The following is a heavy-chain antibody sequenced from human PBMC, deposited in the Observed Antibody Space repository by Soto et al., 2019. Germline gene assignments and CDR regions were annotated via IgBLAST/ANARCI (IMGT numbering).Heavy chain of an antibody. V-gene: IGHV3-53*01. CDR3: ARALPVAKGGFDP. Sequence: GGSLRLSCAASGFTVSNTYMTCVRQPPGKGLECVSVIYTAGGTNYADSVKGRFIISRDNSKNTLYLQMNSLRAEDTAVYYCARALPVAKGGFDPWGQGTLVTVSS. D-gene: IGHD2-2*01. CDR2: IYTAGGT. CDR1: GFTVSNTY. J-gene: IGHJ5*02.